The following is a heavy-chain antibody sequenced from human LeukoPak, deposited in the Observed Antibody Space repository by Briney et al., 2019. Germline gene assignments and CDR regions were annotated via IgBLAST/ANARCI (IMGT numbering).Heavy chain of an antibody. J-gene: IGHJ4*02. V-gene: IGHV5-51*01. D-gene: IGHD2-15*01. CDR1: GYRFTSYW. CDR3: ARLGSDFPRYCSGGSCYSNNYFDY. CDR2: IYPGDSDT. Sequence: GESLKISCKGSGYRFTSYWIGWVRPMPGKGLEWMGIIYPGDSDTRYSPSFQGQVTISADKSISTAYLQWSSLKASDTAMYYCARLGSDFPRYCSGGSCYSNNYFDYWGQGTLVTVSS.